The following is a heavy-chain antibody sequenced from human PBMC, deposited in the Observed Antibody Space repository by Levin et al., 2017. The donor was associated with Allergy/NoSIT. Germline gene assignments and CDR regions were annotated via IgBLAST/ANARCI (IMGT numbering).Heavy chain of an antibody. CDR3: TTDFLQGFIAD. CDR2: IKTQFDGGAT. D-gene: IGHD3-16*02. J-gene: IGHJ4*02. Sequence: GGSLRLSCAASGFTFTTVWMSWVRQAPGKGLEWVGLIKTQFDGGATDYAAPVKGRFTISRDDSKSTVYLQMNSLRSEDTAIYYCTTDFLQGFIADWGQGTLVTVSS. V-gene: IGHV3-15*01. CDR1: GFTFTTVW.